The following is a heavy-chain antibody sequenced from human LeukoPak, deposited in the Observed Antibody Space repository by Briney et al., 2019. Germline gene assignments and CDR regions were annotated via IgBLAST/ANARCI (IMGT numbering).Heavy chain of an antibody. CDR2: ISGSGGST. CDR1: GFTLSSYA. D-gene: IGHD6-19*01. V-gene: IGHV3-23*01. CDR3: AGGGSGWYSDY. Sequence: GGSLRLSCAASGFTLSSYAMSWVRQAPGKGLEWVSAISGSGGSTYYADSVKGRFTISRDNSKNTLYLQMNSLRAEDTAVYYCAGGGSGWYSDYWGQGTLVTVSS. J-gene: IGHJ4*02.